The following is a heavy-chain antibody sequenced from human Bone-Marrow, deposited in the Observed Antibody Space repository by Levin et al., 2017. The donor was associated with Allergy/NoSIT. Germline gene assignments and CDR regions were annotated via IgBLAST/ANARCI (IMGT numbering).Heavy chain of an antibody. CDR1: GYTFTGYY. CDR2: INPNSGGT. Sequence: ASVKVSCKASGYTFTGYYMHWVRQAPGQGLEYMGWINPNSGGTNYAQKFQGRVTMTGDTSISTAYMELSRLRSDDTAVYYCARRITMVRGVMAAELDYWGQGTLVTVSS. V-gene: IGHV1-2*02. D-gene: IGHD3-10*01. J-gene: IGHJ4*02. CDR3: ARRITMVRGVMAAELDY.